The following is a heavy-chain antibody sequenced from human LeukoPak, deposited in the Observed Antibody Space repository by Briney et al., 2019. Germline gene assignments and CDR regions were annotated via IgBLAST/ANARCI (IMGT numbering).Heavy chain of an antibody. J-gene: IGHJ4*02. Sequence: GGSLRLSCAASGFTFSSYAMHWVRQAPGKGLEFVSAISTNGAGTYYANSVRGRFTISRDNSKNTLYLQMGSLRAEDMVVYYCARARWSGYYYFEYWGQGTLVTVSS. V-gene: IGHV3-64*01. CDR1: GFTFSSYA. CDR3: ARARWSGYYYFEY. CDR2: ISTNGAGT. D-gene: IGHD3-3*01.